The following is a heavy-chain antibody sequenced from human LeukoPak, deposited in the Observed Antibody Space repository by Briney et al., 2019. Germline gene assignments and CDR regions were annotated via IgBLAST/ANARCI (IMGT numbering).Heavy chain of an antibody. D-gene: IGHD6-13*01. CDR2: INHSGST. V-gene: IGHV4-34*01. CDR1: GGSISSYY. J-gene: IGHJ4*02. Sequence: SETLSLTCTVSGGSISSYYWSWIRQPPGKGLEWIGEINHSGSTNYNPSLKSRVTISVDTSKNQFSLKLSSVTAADTAVYYCARGGLVWGIAAAYFDYWGQGTLVTVSS. CDR3: ARGGLVWGIAAAYFDY.